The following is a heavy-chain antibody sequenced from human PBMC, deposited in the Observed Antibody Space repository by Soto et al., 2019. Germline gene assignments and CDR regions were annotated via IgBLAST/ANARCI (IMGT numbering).Heavy chain of an antibody. CDR1: GFTFSSYS. CDR2: ISSSSSTI. D-gene: IGHD3-16*02. V-gene: IGHV3-48*01. Sequence: GGSLRLSCAASGFTFSSYSMNWVRQAPGKGLEWVSYISSSSSTIYYADSVKGRFTISRDNAKNSLYLQMNSLRAEDTAVYYCARVLGELSDYYMDVWGKGTTVTVSS. CDR3: ARVLGELSDYYMDV. J-gene: IGHJ6*03.